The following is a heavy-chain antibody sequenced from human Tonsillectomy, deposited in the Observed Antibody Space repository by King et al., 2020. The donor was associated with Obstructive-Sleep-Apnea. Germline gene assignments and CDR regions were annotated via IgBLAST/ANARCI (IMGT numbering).Heavy chain of an antibody. V-gene: IGHV1-69*09. D-gene: IGHD3-10*01. CDR1: GGTFNNYS. CDR2: IIPILGIT. CDR3: ARDASRGSGRYFGAPPRH. Sequence: VQLVESGAEVKKPGSSVKVFCKVSGGTFNNYSITWVRQAPGQGLEWMGRIIPILGITNYAQKFQGRVSLIAEQSTNTAYMELRSLRSVDTAVYYCARDASRGSGRYFGAPPRHWGQGSLVTVSS. J-gene: IGHJ4*02.